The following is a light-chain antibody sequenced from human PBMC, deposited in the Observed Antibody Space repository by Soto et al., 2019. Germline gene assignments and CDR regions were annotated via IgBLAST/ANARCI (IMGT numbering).Light chain of an antibody. CDR1: QSVSSSY. J-gene: IGKJ1*01. V-gene: IGKV3-20*01. CDR2: GAS. Sequence: EIVLTQSPGTLSLSPGETATLSCRASQSVSSSYLAWYQQKPGQAPRLLIYGASSRATGIPDRFSGSGSGTDFTITISRLEPEDFAVYYCQQYGSSPPWTFGQGTKVEIK. CDR3: QQYGSSPPWT.